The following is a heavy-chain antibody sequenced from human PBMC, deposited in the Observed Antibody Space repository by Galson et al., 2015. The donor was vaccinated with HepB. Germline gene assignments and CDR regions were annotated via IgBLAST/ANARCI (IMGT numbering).Heavy chain of an antibody. Sequence: SVKVSCKASGGTFSSYAISWVRQAPGQGLEWMGGIIPIFGTANYAQKFQGRVTITADESTSTAYMELSSLRSEDTAVYYCARAPLGNIVVVPAAIGYYYYYGMDVWGQGTTVTVSS. CDR2: IIPIFGTA. D-gene: IGHD2-2*02. CDR1: GGTFSSYA. J-gene: IGHJ6*02. V-gene: IGHV1-69*13. CDR3: ARAPLGNIVVVPAAIGYYYYYGMDV.